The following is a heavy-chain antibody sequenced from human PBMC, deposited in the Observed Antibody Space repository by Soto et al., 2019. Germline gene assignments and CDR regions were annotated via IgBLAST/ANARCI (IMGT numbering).Heavy chain of an antibody. Sequence: ASVKVSCKASGYTFTSYGISWVRQAPGQGLEWMGWISAYNGNTNYAQKLQGRVTMTTDTSTSTAYMELRSLRSDDTAVYYCASVVLPYYYYGMDVWGQGTTVTVSS. CDR2: ISAYNGNT. CDR1: GYTFTSYG. V-gene: IGHV1-18*01. CDR3: ASVVLPYYYYGMDV. J-gene: IGHJ6*02. D-gene: IGHD2-2*01.